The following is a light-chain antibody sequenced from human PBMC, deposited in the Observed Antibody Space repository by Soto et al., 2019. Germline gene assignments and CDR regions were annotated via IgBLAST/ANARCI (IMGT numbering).Light chain of an antibody. Sequence: IQMTQSPSFLSASVGDIVIIICRASQGISSYLAWYQQKPGKAPKLLIYAASTLRSGVPSRFSGSGSGTEFTLTISSLQPDDFATYYCQQYETFSGTFGPGTKVDIK. CDR3: QQYETFSGT. V-gene: IGKV1-9*01. CDR1: QGISSY. CDR2: AAS. J-gene: IGKJ1*01.